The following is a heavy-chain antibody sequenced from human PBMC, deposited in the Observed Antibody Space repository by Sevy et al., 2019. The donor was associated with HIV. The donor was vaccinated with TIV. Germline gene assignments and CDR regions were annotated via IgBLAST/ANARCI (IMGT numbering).Heavy chain of an antibody. CDR2: ISSRNSTK. V-gene: IGHV3-48*04. J-gene: IGHJ4*02. CDR1: GFTSSSYS. CDR3: ARDRDRSMVSIFDY. D-gene: IGHD2-8*01. Sequence: GGSLRPSCATSGFTSSSYSMNWVRQAPGKGLEWVAYISSRNSTKYYADSVKGRFTISRDNAKNSLFLQMNSLRADDTAVYYCARDRDRSMVSIFDYWGRGTQVTVSS.